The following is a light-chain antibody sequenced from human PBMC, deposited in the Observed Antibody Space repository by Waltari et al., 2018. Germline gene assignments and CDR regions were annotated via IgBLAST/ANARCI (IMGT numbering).Light chain of an antibody. CDR2: GAS. Sequence: EVVLTQSPATLSLSPGERVTLSCRASQSVSSNLAWYQQKPGQAPRLLIYGASSRATGIPDRFSGSGSGTEFTLIISSLEPEDFAIYYCQQYSNWPLTFGGGTKVEIK. CDR1: QSVSSN. V-gene: IGKV3-15*01. J-gene: IGKJ4*01. CDR3: QQYSNWPLT.